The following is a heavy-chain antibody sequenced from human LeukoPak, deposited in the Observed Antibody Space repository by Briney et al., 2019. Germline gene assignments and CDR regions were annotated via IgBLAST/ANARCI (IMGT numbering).Heavy chain of an antibody. CDR2: INYSGNT. J-gene: IGHJ5*02. Sequence: SETLSLTCTVSGGSISSGDYYWSWIRQPPGKGLEWIGYINYSGNTFHYNPSLKTRVTISVDTSKNRFSLRLSSVTAADTAVYYCASTNCSSASCYGANWFDPWGQGTLVTVSS. CDR3: ASTNCSSASCYGANWFDP. CDR1: GGSISSGDYY. D-gene: IGHD2-2*01. V-gene: IGHV4-30-4*08.